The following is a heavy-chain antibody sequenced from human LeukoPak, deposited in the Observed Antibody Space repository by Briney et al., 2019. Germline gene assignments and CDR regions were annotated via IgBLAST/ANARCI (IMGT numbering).Heavy chain of an antibody. CDR2: ISYDGSNK. CDR3: ARASWDYYYYYYMDV. J-gene: IGHJ6*03. V-gene: IGHV3-30*03. D-gene: IGHD3-16*01. Sequence: PGGSLRLSCAASGFTFSNYGMSWVRQAPGKGLEWVAVISYDGSNKYYADSVKGRFTISRDNSKNTLYLQMNSLRAEDTAVYYCARASWDYYYYYYMDVWGKGTTVTVSS. CDR1: GFTFSNYG.